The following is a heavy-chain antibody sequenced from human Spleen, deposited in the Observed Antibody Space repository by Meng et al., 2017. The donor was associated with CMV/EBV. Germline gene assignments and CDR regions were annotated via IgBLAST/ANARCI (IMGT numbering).Heavy chain of an antibody. V-gene: IGHV3-30-3*01. CDR2: ISYDGTNK. Sequence: GGSLRLSCVAYGFTFSSYAMNWVRQAPGKGLEWVAVISYDGTNKYYVDSVKGRFTVSRDNSKNTLYLQVISLGLEDTAVYYCARELMMYGSGAFNYGMDVWGQGTTVTVSS. CDR1: GFTFSSYA. J-gene: IGHJ6*02. CDR3: ARELMMYGSGAFNYGMDV. D-gene: IGHD3-10*01.